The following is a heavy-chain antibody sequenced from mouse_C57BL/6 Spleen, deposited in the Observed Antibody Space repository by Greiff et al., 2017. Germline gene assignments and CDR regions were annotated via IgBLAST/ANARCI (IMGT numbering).Heavy chain of an antibody. CDR3: ARSGGNYDAMDY. CDR2: IHPNSGST. J-gene: IGHJ4*01. D-gene: IGHD2-1*01. CDR1: GYTFTSSW. Sequence: VQLQQPGAELVKPGASVKLSCKASGYTFTSSWMHWVKQRPGQGLEWIGMIHPNSGSTKYKEKFKSKATLTVDTSSSTAYMQLSSLTSEDSAVYYCARSGGNYDAMDYWGQGTSVTVSS. V-gene: IGHV1-64*01.